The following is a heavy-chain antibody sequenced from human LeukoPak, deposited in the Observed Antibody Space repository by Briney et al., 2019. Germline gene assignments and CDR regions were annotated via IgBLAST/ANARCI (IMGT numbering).Heavy chain of an antibody. D-gene: IGHD4-17*01. Sequence: GRSLRLSCAPSGFPFYDYAMHWVRHAPGKGLEWVSGIRRNSGSIVYADSVKGRFTISRDNAKSSLYLQMNSLRAEDTALYYCAKDIGVTTVYYFDYWGQGTLVTVSS. J-gene: IGHJ4*02. V-gene: IGHV3-9*01. CDR1: GFPFYDYA. CDR3: AKDIGVTTVYYFDY. CDR2: IRRNSGSI.